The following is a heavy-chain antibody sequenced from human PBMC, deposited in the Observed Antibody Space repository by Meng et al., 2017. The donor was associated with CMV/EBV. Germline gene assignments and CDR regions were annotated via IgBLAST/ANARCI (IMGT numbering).Heavy chain of an antibody. V-gene: IGHV1-2*02. CDR3: ARDLEVAGYYYYGMDV. Sequence: ASVKVSCKASGYTFTGYYMYWVRQAPGQGLEWMGWINPNSGGTKYAQKFQGRVTMTRDTSISTAYMEVSRLRSDDTAVYYCARDLEVAGYYYYGMDVWGQGTTVTVSS. J-gene: IGHJ6*02. CDR1: GYTFTGYY. CDR2: INPNSGGT. D-gene: IGHD3-3*01.